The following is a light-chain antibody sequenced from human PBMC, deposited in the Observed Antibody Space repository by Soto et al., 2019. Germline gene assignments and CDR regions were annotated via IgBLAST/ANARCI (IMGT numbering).Light chain of an antibody. CDR1: RSNVGRNT. V-gene: IGLV1-44*01. CDR3: AAWDDSLNALV. Sequence: QSVLTQPPSASGTPGQRVTISCSGSRSNVGRNTVNWYQHLPGTAPKLLIYSTHQRPSGVPDRFSGSKSGTSASLAISGLQSEDEADYYCAAWDDSLNALVFGGGTKVTVL. J-gene: IGLJ3*02. CDR2: STH.